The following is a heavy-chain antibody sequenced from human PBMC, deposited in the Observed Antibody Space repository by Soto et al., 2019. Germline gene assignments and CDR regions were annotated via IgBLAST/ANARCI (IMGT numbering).Heavy chain of an antibody. V-gene: IGHV3-30*18. CDR1: GFTFSSYA. Sequence: QVQLVESGGGVVQPGTSLRLSCAASGFTFSSYAMHWVRQAPGKGLEWVAVISYDGSDKYYADSVKGRFTISRDNSKTTLSLQMNSLRAEDTAVYYWAKIRSWDATDYWGQGPLVTVSS. D-gene: IGHD1-26*01. J-gene: IGHJ4*02. CDR3: AKIRSWDATDY. CDR2: ISYDGSDK.